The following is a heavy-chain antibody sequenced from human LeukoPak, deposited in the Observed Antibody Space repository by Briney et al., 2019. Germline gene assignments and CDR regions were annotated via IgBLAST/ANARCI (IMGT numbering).Heavy chain of an antibody. J-gene: IGHJ3*02. CDR2: IYYSGST. Sequence: SETLSLTCSVSDGSISNISYYWGWIRQPPGKGREWIGNIYYSGSTYYNPSLKSRVTTSVDTSKNQFSLKLSSVTAADTAVFYCARGFRYFDWLPDAFDIWGQGTMVTVSS. D-gene: IGHD3-9*01. CDR1: DGSISNISYY. V-gene: IGHV4-39*07. CDR3: ARGFRYFDWLPDAFDI.